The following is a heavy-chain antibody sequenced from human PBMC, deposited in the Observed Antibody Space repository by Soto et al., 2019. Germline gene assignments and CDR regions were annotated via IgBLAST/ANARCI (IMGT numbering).Heavy chain of an antibody. V-gene: IGHV3-23*01. CDR1: GFTFSSYA. CDR3: AKDLHYYDSRVVYPRGFDY. CDR2: ISGSGGST. Sequence: GGSLRLSCAASGFTFSSYAMSWVRQAPGKGLEWVSAISGSGGSTYYADSVKGRFTISRDNSKNTLYLQMNSLRAEDTAVYYCAKDLHYYDSRVVYPRGFDYWGQGTLVTVSS. D-gene: IGHD3-22*01. J-gene: IGHJ4*02.